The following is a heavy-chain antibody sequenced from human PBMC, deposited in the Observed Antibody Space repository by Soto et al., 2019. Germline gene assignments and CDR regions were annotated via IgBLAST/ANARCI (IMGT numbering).Heavy chain of an antibody. D-gene: IGHD1-26*01. CDR2: IYYSGST. CDR1: GGSVSSGSYY. CDR3: ARGGGSYYGSTFDY. J-gene: IGHJ4*02. V-gene: IGHV4-61*01. Sequence: QVQLQESGPGLVKPSETLSLTCTVSGGSVSSGSYYWSWIRQPPGKGLEWIGYIYYSGSTNYNPSLKSRGTISVDTSKNQFSLKLSSVTAADTAVYYCARGGGSYYGSTFDYWGQGTLVTVSS.